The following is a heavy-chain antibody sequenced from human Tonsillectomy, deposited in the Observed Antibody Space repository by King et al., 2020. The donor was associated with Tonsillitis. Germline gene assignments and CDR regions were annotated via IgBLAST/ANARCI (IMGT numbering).Heavy chain of an antibody. CDR2: ISEDGNTK. Sequence: VQLVESGGGVVQPGRSLRLSCAASTFTFSTYPMHWVRQAPGKGLEWVAVISEDGNTKYYTDSGKGRFTISRDKSKKTLYLQMNSLRAEDTAVYYCSRDTHKYSASWSYTFHIWGQGTMVTVSS. CDR1: TFTFSTYP. CDR3: SRDTHKYSASWSYTFHI. J-gene: IGHJ3*02. V-gene: IGHV3-30-3*01. D-gene: IGHD6-13*01.